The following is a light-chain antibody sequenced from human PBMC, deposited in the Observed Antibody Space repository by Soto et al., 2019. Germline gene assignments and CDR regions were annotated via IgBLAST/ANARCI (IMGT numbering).Light chain of an antibody. CDR2: KAS. CDR1: QGISSW. Sequence: DIQMTQSPSSLSASVGDRVTITCRGSQGISSWLAWYQQKPGKAPRLLIYKASSLASGVPSRFSGSGSGTEFTLTISSLQSEDFAVYYCQQYSNWWTFGQGTKVDIK. CDR3: QQYSNWWT. J-gene: IGKJ1*01. V-gene: IGKV1-5*03.